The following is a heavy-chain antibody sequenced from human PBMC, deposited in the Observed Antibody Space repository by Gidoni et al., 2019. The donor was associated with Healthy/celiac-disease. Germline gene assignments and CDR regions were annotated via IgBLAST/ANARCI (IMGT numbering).Heavy chain of an antibody. V-gene: IGHV3-23*01. CDR1: GFTFSSYA. CDR3: AKVTLDNDSSGYYYSY. CDR2: ISGSGGST. J-gene: IGHJ4*02. Sequence: EVQLLESGGGLVQPGGSLRLSCAASGFTFSSYAMSWVRQAPGKGLEWVSAISGSGGSTYYADSVKGRFTISRDNSKNTLYLQMNSLRAEDTAVYYCAKVTLDNDSSGYYYSYWGQGTLVTVSS. D-gene: IGHD3-22*01.